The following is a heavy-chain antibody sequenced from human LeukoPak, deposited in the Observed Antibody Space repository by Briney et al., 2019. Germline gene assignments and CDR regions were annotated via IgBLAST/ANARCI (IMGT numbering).Heavy chain of an antibody. Sequence: GGSLRLSCAASGFTFSTYWMGWVRQAPGKGLEWVSYISSSSSTIYYADSVKGRFTISRDNAKNSLFLQMNSLRAEDTAVYFCAAFSSGWAFDYWGQGTLVTVSS. V-gene: IGHV3-48*04. J-gene: IGHJ4*02. CDR2: ISSSSSTI. CDR3: AAFSSGWAFDY. CDR1: GFTFSTYW. D-gene: IGHD6-19*01.